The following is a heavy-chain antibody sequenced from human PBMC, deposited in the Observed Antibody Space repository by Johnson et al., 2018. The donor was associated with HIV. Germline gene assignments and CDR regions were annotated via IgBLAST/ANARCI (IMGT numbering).Heavy chain of an antibody. CDR2: IRSDGNRK. J-gene: IGHJ3*02. V-gene: IGHV3-30*02. Sequence: QEQLVESGGGVVQPGGSLRLSCAASGFTFNTYGMDWVRQAPGKGLEWVAFIRSDGNRKYYIDSVKGRFPVSRDNSKNTLYLQMKSLRPEDTAVYYCAKESKWESRTPHAFDMRGQGTMVTVSS. D-gene: IGHD1-26*01. CDR3: AKESKWESRTPHAFDM. CDR1: GFTFNTYG.